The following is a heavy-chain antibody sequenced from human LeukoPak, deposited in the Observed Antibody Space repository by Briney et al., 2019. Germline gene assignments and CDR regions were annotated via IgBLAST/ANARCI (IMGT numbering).Heavy chain of an antibody. D-gene: IGHD3-3*01. CDR1: GFTFSSYS. V-gene: IGHV3-21*01. CDR3: ARVYDFWSGYYYFDY. CDR2: ISSSSSYI. Sequence: PGGSLRLSCAASGFTFSSYSMNWVRQAPGKGLEWVSSISSSSSYIYYADSVKGRFTISRDNAKNSLYLQMNSLRAEDTAVYCCARVYDFWSGYYYFDYWGQGTLVTVSS. J-gene: IGHJ4*02.